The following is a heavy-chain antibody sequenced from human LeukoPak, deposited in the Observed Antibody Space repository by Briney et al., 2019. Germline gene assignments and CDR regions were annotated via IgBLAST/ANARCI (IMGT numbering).Heavy chain of an antibody. CDR2: INPSGGST. CDR1: GYTFTSYY. Sequence: SVKVSCKASGYTFTSYYMHWVRQAPGEGLEWMGIINPSGGSTSYAQKFQGRVTMTRDMSTSTVYMELSSLRSGETAVYYCARVAAEVVGVPGAIGFGWLRRDYYYMDVWGKGTTVTVSS. J-gene: IGHJ6*03. D-gene: IGHD2-2*02. CDR3: ARVAAEVVGVPGAIGFGWLRRDYYYMDV. V-gene: IGHV1-46*01.